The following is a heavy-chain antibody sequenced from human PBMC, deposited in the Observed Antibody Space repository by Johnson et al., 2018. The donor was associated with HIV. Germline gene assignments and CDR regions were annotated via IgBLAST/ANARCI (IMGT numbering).Heavy chain of an antibody. Sequence: VQLVESGGVVVQPGGSLRLSCAASGFTFDDYTMHWVRQAPGKGLEWVSLISWDGGSTYYADSVKGRFTISRDNSKNSLYLQMNSLRAEDTAVYYCARGKKQWLDEDAFDIWGPGTMVTVSS. D-gene: IGHD6-19*01. CDR3: ARGKKQWLDEDAFDI. J-gene: IGHJ3*02. CDR1: GFTFDDYT. CDR2: ISWDGGST. V-gene: IGHV3-43*01.